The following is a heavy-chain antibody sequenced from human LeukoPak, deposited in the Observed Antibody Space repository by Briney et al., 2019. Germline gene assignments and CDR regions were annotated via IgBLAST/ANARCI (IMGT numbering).Heavy chain of an antibody. V-gene: IGHV6-1*01. CDR1: GDSVSSNNAV. Sequence: QTLSLTCAISGDSVSSNNAVWNWIRQSPSRGLEWLGKTYYRSKWNYDYAVSMKSRITINPDTSKNHFSLQLSSVTPEDTAVYYCARSVNSGCLDCWGQGVLVTVSS. D-gene: IGHD3-10*01. CDR3: ARSVNSGCLDC. J-gene: IGHJ4*02. CDR2: TYYRSKWNY.